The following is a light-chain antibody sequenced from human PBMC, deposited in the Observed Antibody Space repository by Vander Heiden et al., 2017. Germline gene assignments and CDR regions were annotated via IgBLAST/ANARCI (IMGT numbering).Light chain of an antibody. Sequence: QSALTQPRSVSGSPGQSVTISCTGTSSDVGGFNNVSWYPQHPGKAPKLMIYDVRKPPSGVPDRFSVSQSGNTAFLTISGLPAEDEAYYYCCSYAGSYTGVFGGGTKLTVL. V-gene: IGLV2-11*01. CDR1: SSDVGGFNN. CDR2: DVR. J-gene: IGLJ3*02. CDR3: CSYAGSYTGV.